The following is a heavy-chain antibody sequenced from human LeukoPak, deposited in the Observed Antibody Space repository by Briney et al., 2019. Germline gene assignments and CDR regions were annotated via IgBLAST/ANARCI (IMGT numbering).Heavy chain of an antibody. Sequence: SETVSLTCTVSGGSISSSSYYWGWIRQPPGKGLEWIGIVYYTGTTTYNPPLESRVAISIDTSNNQFSLKLTSVTAADTAVYYCARYSSSFGWFDPWGQGTLVTVSS. J-gene: IGHJ5*02. CDR2: VYYTGTT. V-gene: IGHV4-39*01. CDR3: ARYSSSFGWFDP. CDR1: GGSISSSSYY. D-gene: IGHD6-6*01.